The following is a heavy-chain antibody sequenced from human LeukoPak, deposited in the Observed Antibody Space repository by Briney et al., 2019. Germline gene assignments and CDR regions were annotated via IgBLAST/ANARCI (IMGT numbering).Heavy chain of an antibody. Sequence: GGSLRLSCAASGFTFSNYWMNWVRQAPGEGLEWVASIGQDGSENYYENSVKGRFTIFRDNAKKSLYLQLNGLGVEDTAVYYCSTGGGGYFDYWGQGALVTASS. D-gene: IGHD6-13*01. CDR2: IGQDGSEN. J-gene: IGHJ4*02. V-gene: IGHV3-7*01. CDR3: STGGGGYFDY. CDR1: GFTFSNYW.